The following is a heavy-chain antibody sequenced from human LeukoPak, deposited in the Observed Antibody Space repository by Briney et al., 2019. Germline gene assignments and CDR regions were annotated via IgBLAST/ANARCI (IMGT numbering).Heavy chain of an antibody. CDR2: IIPNSGGT. V-gene: IGHV1-2*06. CDR1: GYTFTGYY. Sequence: ASVKVSCKASGYTFTGYYMHWVRQAPGQGLEWMGRIIPNSGGTNYAQKFQGRVTMTRDTSISTAYMELSRLRSDDTAVYYCARDCSESSGYHDAFDIWGQGTMVTVSS. CDR3: ARDCSESSGYHDAFDI. D-gene: IGHD3-22*01. J-gene: IGHJ3*02.